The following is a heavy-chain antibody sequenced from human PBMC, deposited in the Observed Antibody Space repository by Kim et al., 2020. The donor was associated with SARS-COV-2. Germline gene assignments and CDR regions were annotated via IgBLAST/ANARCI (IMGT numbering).Heavy chain of an antibody. Sequence: GGSLRLSCAASGFSFSNYAMTWVRQAPGKGLEWVSSISGSGDDTYYGDSEKGRFTISRDNSKNTVYLQMNSMRAEDTAVYYCAKEYCSSINCFAQYWGQGTRVTVSS. V-gene: IGHV3-23*01. CDR1: GFSFSNYA. J-gene: IGHJ4*02. CDR3: AKEYCSSINCFAQY. D-gene: IGHD2-2*01. CDR2: ISGSGDDT.